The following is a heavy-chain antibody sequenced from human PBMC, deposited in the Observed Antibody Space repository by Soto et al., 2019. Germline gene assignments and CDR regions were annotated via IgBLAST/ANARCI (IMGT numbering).Heavy chain of an antibody. CDR1: GGSISSGGYY. V-gene: IGHV4-31*03. D-gene: IGHD4-17*01. CDR3: ARENAEHDYAKGYYYYYGMDV. Sequence: PSETLSLTCTVSGGSISSGGYYWSWIRQHPGKGLEWIGYIYYSGSTYYNPSLKSRVTISVDTSKNQFSLKLSSVTAADTAVYYCARENAEHDYAKGYYYYYGMDVWGQGTTVTVSS. J-gene: IGHJ6*02. CDR2: IYYSGST.